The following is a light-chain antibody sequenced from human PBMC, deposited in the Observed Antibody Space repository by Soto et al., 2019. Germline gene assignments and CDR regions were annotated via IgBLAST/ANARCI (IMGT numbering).Light chain of an antibody. CDR1: SSDVGGSNF. CDR3: VSFTSSTTYV. J-gene: IGLJ1*01. V-gene: IGLV2-14*03. Sequence: QSVLTQPASVSASPGQSLTISCTGTSSDVGGSNFVSWYQQHPGKPPKLIIYDVATRPSGVSNRFSGSKSGSTASLIISRLQTEDEADYYCVSFTSSTTYVFGSGTKVTVL. CDR2: DVA.